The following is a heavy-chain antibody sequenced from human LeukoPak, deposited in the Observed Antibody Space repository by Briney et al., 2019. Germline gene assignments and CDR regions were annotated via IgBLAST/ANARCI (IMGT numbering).Heavy chain of an antibody. J-gene: IGHJ4*02. CDR3: ARTTSYSSSWRFDY. D-gene: IGHD6-13*01. CDR2: INPNSGGT. CDR1: GYTFTGYY. Sequence: ASVKVSCKASGYTFTGYYMHWVRQAPGQGLEWMGWINPNSGGTNYAQKFQGRVTMTRDTSISTAYMELSRLRSDDTALYYCARTTSYSSSWRFDYWGQGTLVTVSS. V-gene: IGHV1-2*02.